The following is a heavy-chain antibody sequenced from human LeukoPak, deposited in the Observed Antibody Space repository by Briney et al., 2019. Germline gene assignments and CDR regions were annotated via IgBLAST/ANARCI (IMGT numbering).Heavy chain of an antibody. CDR1: GGTFSSYA. Sequence: SVKVSCTASGGTFSSYAISWVRQAPGQGLEWMGGIIPIFGTANYAQKFQGRVTITADESTSTAYMELSSLRSEDTAVYYCARGLTPYSSGWYAFDYWGQGTLVTVSS. V-gene: IGHV1-69*01. J-gene: IGHJ4*02. CDR2: IIPIFGTA. D-gene: IGHD6-19*01. CDR3: ARGLTPYSSGWYAFDY.